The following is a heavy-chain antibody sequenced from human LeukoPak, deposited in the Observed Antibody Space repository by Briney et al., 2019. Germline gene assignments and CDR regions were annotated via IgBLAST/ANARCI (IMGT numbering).Heavy chain of an antibody. CDR1: GYTFTGYY. CDR2: INPNSGGT. Sequence: ASVKVSCKASGYTFTGYYMHWVQQAPGQGLEWMGWINPNSGGTNYAQKFQGRVTMTRDTSISTAYMEVSRLTSDDTAVYYCARGAPRLAAPPGVDYWGQGTPVTVSS. D-gene: IGHD6-6*01. CDR3: ARGAPRLAAPPGVDY. V-gene: IGHV1-2*02. J-gene: IGHJ4*02.